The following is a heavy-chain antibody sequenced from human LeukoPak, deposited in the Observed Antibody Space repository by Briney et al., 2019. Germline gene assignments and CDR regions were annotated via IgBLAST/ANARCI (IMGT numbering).Heavy chain of an antibody. D-gene: IGHD6-19*01. V-gene: IGHV4-61*01. CDR3: ARSVSGWFNYYYYYMDV. CDR1: GGSISSSSYY. CDR2: IYYSGST. J-gene: IGHJ6*03. Sequence: SETLSLTCTVSGGSISSSSYYWSWIRQPPGKGLEWIGYIYYSGSTNYNPSLKSRVTISVDTSKSQFSLKLSSVTAADTAVYYCARSVSGWFNYYYYYMDVWGKGTTVTISS.